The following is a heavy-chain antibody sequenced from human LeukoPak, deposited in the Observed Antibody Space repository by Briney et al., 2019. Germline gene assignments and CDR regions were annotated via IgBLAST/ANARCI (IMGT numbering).Heavy chain of an antibody. Sequence: SETLSLTCTVSGGSISSYYWSWIRQPPGKGLEWIGYIYYSGSTDYNPSLKSRVTISVDASKNQFSLKLSSVAAADTAVYYCARLHSSGWYYFDYWGQGTLVTVSS. D-gene: IGHD6-19*01. J-gene: IGHJ4*02. CDR3: ARLHSSGWYYFDY. CDR1: GGSISSYY. V-gene: IGHV4-59*08. CDR2: IYYSGST.